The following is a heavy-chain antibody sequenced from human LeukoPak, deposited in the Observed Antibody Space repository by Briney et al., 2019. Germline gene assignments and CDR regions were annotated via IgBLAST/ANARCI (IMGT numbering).Heavy chain of an antibody. V-gene: IGHV3-7*01. CDR2: IKKNGSEQ. CDR3: ARQLRGGAFDI. J-gene: IGHJ3*02. Sequence: QTGGSLRLSCAASGFTFRNYCMHWVRQAPGKGLERVVNIKKNGSEQISVDSVRGQFPFSREHAKNTLYLKMNSLRAEDAAVYYCARQLRGGAFDIWGQGTMVTVSS. CDR1: GFTFRNYC. D-gene: IGHD3-10*01.